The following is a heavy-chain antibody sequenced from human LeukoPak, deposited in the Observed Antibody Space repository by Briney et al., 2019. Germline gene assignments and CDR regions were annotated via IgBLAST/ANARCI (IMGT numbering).Heavy chain of an antibody. CDR1: GYTFTSYD. J-gene: IGHJ4*02. CDR2: MNPNSGNT. CDR3: ATLESSESLFDY. D-gene: IGHD3-10*01. Sequence: ASVKVSCKATGYTFTSYDINWVRQATGQGLEWMGWMNPNSGNTGYAQKFQGRVTMTRNTFISTAYMELSSLRSEDTAVYYCATLESSESLFDYWGQGTLVTVSS. V-gene: IGHV1-8*01.